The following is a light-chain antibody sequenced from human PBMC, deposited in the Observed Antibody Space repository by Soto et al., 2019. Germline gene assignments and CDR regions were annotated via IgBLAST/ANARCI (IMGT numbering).Light chain of an antibody. Sequence: EIELTQSPGTLSLSPGERATLSCRASQSFSRSYLAWFQQKPGQAPRLLIYGASTRATGIPDRFSGSGSGTDFTLTISRLEPEDFAVYYCQHYVYPQWTFGPGTKVDI. J-gene: IGKJ1*01. CDR1: QSFSRSY. CDR2: GAS. V-gene: IGKV3-20*01. CDR3: QHYVYPQWT.